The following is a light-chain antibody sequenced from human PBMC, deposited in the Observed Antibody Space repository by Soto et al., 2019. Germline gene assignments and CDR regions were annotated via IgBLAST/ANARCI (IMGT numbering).Light chain of an antibody. CDR1: QSISSY. CDR2: AAT. Sequence: DIQMTQSPSSLSASVGDKVTITCRASQSISSYLNWYQQKPGKAPKLLIYAATSLQSGVPSRFSGSGSGTDFTLTISSLQPEDFATYYCQQSYITPLIFGGGTRVEIK. J-gene: IGKJ4*01. V-gene: IGKV1-39*01. CDR3: QQSYITPLI.